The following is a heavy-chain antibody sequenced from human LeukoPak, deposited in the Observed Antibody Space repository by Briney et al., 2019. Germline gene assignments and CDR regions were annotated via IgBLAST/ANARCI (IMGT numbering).Heavy chain of an antibody. J-gene: IGHJ3*02. D-gene: IGHD3-10*01. V-gene: IGHV1-2*02. CDR2: INPNSGGT. Sequence: EASVKVSCKASGYTFTNYYIHWVRQAPGQGLEWMGWINPNSGGTNYAQKFQGRVTMTRDKSIRTAYMELSRLTSDDTAVYYCARNIWFGESADAFDIWGQGTMVTVSS. CDR1: GYTFTNYY. CDR3: ARNIWFGESADAFDI.